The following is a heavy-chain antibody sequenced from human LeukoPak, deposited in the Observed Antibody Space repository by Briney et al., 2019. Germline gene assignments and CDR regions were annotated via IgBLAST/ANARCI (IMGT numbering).Heavy chain of an antibody. CDR2: IYYSGST. D-gene: IGHD3-3*01. Sequence: SETLSLTCTVSGGSISSYYWSWIRQPPGKGLEWIGYIYYSGSTYYNPSLKSRVTISVDTSKNQFSLKLSSVTAADTAVYYCARSQYYDFWSGYPYYFDYWGQGTLVTVSS. CDR3: ARSQYYDFWSGYPYYFDY. J-gene: IGHJ4*02. V-gene: IGHV4-59*08. CDR1: GGSISSYY.